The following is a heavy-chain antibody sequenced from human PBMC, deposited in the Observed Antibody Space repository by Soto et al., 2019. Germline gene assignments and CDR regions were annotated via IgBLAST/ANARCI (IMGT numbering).Heavy chain of an antibody. CDR2: IRASGSGT. CDR3: AKDGAAAFDY. J-gene: IGHJ4*02. D-gene: IGHD6-25*01. V-gene: IGHV3-23*01. Sequence: EVQLLESGGGLVQPGGSLRLSCAASGFTFSDYGMTWVRQAPGKGLEWVSVIRASGSGTYYADSVKGRFTISRDNSKSTLYLQMRTRRVEDTAIYFCAKDGAAAFDYWGQGTLVTVSS. CDR1: GFTFSDYG.